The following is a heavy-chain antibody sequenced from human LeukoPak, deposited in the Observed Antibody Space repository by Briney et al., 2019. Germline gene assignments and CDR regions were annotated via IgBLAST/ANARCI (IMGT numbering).Heavy chain of an antibody. CDR2: IYSGGST. V-gene: IGHV3-53*01. J-gene: IGHJ4*02. D-gene: IGHD6-19*01. Sequence: GGSLRLSCAASGFTFSSTYMSWVRQAPGKGLEWVSVIYSGGSTDYAVSVKGRFTISRDNSKNMLYLQMNSLRAEDTAVYYCVRETPAVAGAFDYWGQGTLVTVSS. CDR3: VRETPAVAGAFDY. CDR1: GFTFSSTY.